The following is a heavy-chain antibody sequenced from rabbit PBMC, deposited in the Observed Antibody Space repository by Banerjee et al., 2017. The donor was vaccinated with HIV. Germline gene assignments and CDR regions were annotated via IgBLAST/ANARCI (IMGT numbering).Heavy chain of an antibody. V-gene: IGHV1S40*01. CDR3: ARGVGSSGYPYYFNL. CDR1: GFIFSDNYA. CDR2: MGTSSGNT. J-gene: IGHJ4*01. Sequence: QSLEESGGDLVKPGGTLTLSCKASGFIFSDNYAMCWVRQAPGKGLEWIACMGTSSGNTYYANWAKGRFTISKTSSTTVTLQMTSLTAADTATYFCARGVGSSGYPYYFNLWGPGTLVTVS. D-gene: IGHD1-1*01.